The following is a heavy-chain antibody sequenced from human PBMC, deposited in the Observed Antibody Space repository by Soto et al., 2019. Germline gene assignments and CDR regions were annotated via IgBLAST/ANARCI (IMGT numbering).Heavy chain of an antibody. D-gene: IGHD5-12*01. CDR3: ARGGEGWLRFAWFDP. CDR2: ISSSSSYI. J-gene: IGHJ5*02. CDR1: GFTFSSYS. V-gene: IGHV3-21*01. Sequence: EVQLVESGGGLVKPGGSLRLSCAASGFTFSSYSMNWVRQAPGKGLEWVSSISSSSSYIYYADSVKGRFTICRDNAKNSRYLQMNSLRAEDTAVYYCARGGEGWLRFAWFDPWGQGTLVTVSS.